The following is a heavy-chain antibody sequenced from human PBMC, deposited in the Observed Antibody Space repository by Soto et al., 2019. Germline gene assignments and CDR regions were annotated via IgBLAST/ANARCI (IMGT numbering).Heavy chain of an antibody. V-gene: IGHV1-2*02. Sequence: QAQRVQSGAAVKKPGASVTVSCKASGYTFTAYFTHWVRQAPGQGCEWVGWINPNKGATNMARQFKGRVTMTRDTSISPAYMELSRVRSDDTAIFYWARVLTSVTTGEIAPWGQGTLVTVSS. CDR1: GYTFTAYF. J-gene: IGHJ5*02. CDR3: ARVLTSVTTGEIAP. CDR2: INPNKGAT. D-gene: IGHD4-17*01.